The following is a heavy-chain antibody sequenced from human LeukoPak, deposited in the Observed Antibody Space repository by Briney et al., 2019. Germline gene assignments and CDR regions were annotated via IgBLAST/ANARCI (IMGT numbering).Heavy chain of an antibody. Sequence: ASVKVSCKVSGYTLTELSMHWVRQASGKGLEWMGGFDPEDGETIYAQKFQGSVTMTEDTSTDTAYMELSSLRSEDTAVYYCATDQLVTIFGVVQDYWGQGTLVTVSS. D-gene: IGHD3-3*01. CDR3: ATDQLVTIFGVVQDY. V-gene: IGHV1-24*01. J-gene: IGHJ4*02. CDR2: FDPEDGET. CDR1: GYTLTELS.